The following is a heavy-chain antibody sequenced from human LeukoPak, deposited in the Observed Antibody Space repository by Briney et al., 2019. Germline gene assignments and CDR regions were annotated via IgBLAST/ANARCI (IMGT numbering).Heavy chain of an antibody. Sequence: GGSLRLSCAASGFTFSSYAMNWVRQAPGKGLEWVSAISGSGGSTYYADSVKGRFTISRDNSKNTLYLQMNRLRVEDTAVYYCAKDRSSWGASDFWGQGTMVTVSS. CDR1: GFTFSSYA. CDR2: ISGSGGST. V-gene: IGHV3-23*01. CDR3: AKDRSSWGASDF. D-gene: IGHD3-3*01. J-gene: IGHJ3*01.